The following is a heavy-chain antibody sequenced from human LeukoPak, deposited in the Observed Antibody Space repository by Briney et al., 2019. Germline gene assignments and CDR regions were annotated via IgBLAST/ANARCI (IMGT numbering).Heavy chain of an antibody. V-gene: IGHV1-8*01. CDR3: ASPLKIQGAFDI. D-gene: IGHD5-18*01. CDR1: GYTFTSYD. Sequence: GASVKVSCKASGYTFTSYDINWVRQAPGQGLEWMGWMNPNSGNTGYAQKFQGRVTMTRNTSISTAYMELSSLRSEDTAVYYCASPLKIQGAFDIWGQGTMVTVSS. CDR2: MNPNSGNT. J-gene: IGHJ3*02.